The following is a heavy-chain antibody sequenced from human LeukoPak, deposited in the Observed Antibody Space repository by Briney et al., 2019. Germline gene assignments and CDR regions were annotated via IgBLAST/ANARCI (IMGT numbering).Heavy chain of an antibody. Sequence: SETLSLTCAVYGGSFSGYYWSWIRQPPGKGLEWIGEINHSGSTNYNPSLKSRVTISVDTSKNQFSLKLSSVTAADTAVYYCARTPRAGYSYGYWVDYWGKGTLVTVSS. J-gene: IGHJ4*02. D-gene: IGHD5-18*01. CDR3: ARTPRAGYSYGYWVDY. CDR1: GGSFSGYY. V-gene: IGHV4-34*01. CDR2: INHSGST.